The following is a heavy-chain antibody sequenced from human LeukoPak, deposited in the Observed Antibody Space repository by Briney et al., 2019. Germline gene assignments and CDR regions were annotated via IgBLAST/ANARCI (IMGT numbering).Heavy chain of an antibody. Sequence: GGSLRLSCAASGFTFSSYSMNWVRQAPGKGLEWVAVISYDGNNKYYPDSVKGRLTISRDNSKNTLYLQMNSLRAEDTAVYYCARGYADYDFWSGYSLHNWFDPWGQGTLVTVSS. CDR3: ARGYADYDFWSGYSLHNWFDP. J-gene: IGHJ5*02. V-gene: IGHV3-30*03. CDR1: GFTFSSYS. D-gene: IGHD3-3*01. CDR2: ISYDGNNK.